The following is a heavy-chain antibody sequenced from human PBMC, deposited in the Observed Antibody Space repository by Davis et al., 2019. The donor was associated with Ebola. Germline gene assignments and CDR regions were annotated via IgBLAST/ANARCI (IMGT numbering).Heavy chain of an antibody. Sequence: SETLSLTCTVSGGSVSSGSYYWSWIRQPPGKGLEWIGYIYYRGSTNYNRSLKSRVTISVDTSKNQFSLKLSSVTAADTAVYYCARDSGGGYCSGGSCYDSFDIWGQGTMVTVSS. CDR2: IYYRGST. CDR1: GGSVSSGSYY. J-gene: IGHJ3*02. D-gene: IGHD2-15*01. CDR3: ARDSGGGYCSGGSCYDSFDI. V-gene: IGHV4-61*01.